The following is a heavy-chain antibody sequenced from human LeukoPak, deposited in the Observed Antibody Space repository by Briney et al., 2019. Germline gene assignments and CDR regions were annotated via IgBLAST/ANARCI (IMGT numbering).Heavy chain of an antibody. CDR1: GGSFSGYY. CDR3: VRQIGACAFDI. Sequence: SETLSLTCAVYGGSFSGYYWSWIRQPPGKGLEWIGEIDIDTHTSSNPSLKSRVTISVDSSKNQFTLKLRSVTAADTALYYCVRQIGACAFDIWGQGTMVTVSS. CDR2: IDIDTHT. D-gene: IGHD1-26*01. V-gene: IGHV4-34*01. J-gene: IGHJ3*02.